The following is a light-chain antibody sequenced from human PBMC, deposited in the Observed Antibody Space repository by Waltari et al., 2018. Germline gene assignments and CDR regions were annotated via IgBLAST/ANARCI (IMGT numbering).Light chain of an antibody. V-gene: IGKV3-20*01. Sequence: EIVLTLSPASLSLSPGDRATLSCRAGQRVGRTLAWYQQRPGQAPRLLIYDAARRATGSPDRCSGSGSGTDFSLTISRREPEDFAVYYCQKDGTRPATFGQGTKGGVK. CDR2: DAA. CDR3: QKDGTRPAT. J-gene: IGKJ1*01. CDR1: QRVGRT.